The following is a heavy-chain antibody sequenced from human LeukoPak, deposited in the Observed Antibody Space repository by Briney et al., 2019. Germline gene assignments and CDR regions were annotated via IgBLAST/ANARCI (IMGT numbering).Heavy chain of an antibody. D-gene: IGHD3-22*01. Sequence: SETLSLTCNVSGGSISNYYWNWIRQPPGKGLEWIGYIYYSGSTNYNPSLKSRVTISVDTSKNQFSLKLSSVTAADTAVYYCARGDYYDSSGYYSFYYYYYGMDVWGQGTTVTVSS. J-gene: IGHJ6*02. CDR3: ARGDYYDSSGYYSFYYYYYGMDV. CDR2: IYYSGST. CDR1: GGSISNYY. V-gene: IGHV4-59*01.